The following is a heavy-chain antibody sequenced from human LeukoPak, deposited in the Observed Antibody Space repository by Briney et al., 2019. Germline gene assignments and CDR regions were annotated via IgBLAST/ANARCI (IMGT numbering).Heavy chain of an antibody. CDR1: GYTFTSYG. D-gene: IGHD3-3*01. V-gene: IGHV1-18*01. CDR3: ARSHDGITIFGVVISDFNY. Sequence: GASVKVSCKASGYTFTSYGISWVRQAPGQGLEWMGWISAYNGNTNYAQKLQGRVTMTTDTSTSTAYMELRSLRSDDTAVYYCARSHDGITIFGVVISDFNYWGQGTLVTVSS. J-gene: IGHJ4*02. CDR2: ISAYNGNT.